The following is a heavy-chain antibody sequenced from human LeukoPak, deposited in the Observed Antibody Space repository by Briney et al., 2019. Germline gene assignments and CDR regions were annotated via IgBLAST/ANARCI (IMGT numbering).Heavy chain of an antibody. CDR1: GFTFSDHF. CDR3: ASIRGTFGY. V-gene: IGHV3-72*01. Sequence: GGSLRLSCAASGFTFSDHFLDWVRQAPGKGLEWVGRTRNKANSYITEYAASVKGRFTISRDDSKNSLYLQMSSLKTDDAAMYYCASIRGTFGYWGQGTLVTVSS. J-gene: IGHJ4*02. CDR2: TRNKANSYIT. D-gene: IGHD1-26*01.